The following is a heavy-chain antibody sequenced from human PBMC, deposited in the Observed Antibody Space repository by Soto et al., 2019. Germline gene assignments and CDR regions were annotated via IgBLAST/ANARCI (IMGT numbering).Heavy chain of an antibody. CDR3: AREGYCTNGVCYISYYYGMDV. Sequence: EVQLVESGGGLVKPGGSLRLSCAASGFTFSSYSMNWVRQAPGKGLEWVSSISSRSSYIYYADSVKGRFNISRDNSKNSLYLQMNSMRAEETSVYYCAREGYCTNGVCYISYYYGMDVWGQGTTVTVPS. V-gene: IGHV3-21*01. J-gene: IGHJ6*02. D-gene: IGHD2-8*01. CDR2: ISSRSSYI. CDR1: GFTFSSYS.